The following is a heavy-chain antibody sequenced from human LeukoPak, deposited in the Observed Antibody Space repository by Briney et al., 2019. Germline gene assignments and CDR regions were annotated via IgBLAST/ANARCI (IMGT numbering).Heavy chain of an antibody. Sequence: PSETLSLTCTVSGGSISHYFWRWLRQPPGQGLEWVGYVYYRGNTIYSPSLRSRVTISVDPSKNEFSLKMTSVTAADTAVYYCARHADIALYREGMDVWGKGTTVTVSS. CDR3: ARHADIALYREGMDV. V-gene: IGHV4-59*01. D-gene: IGHD2-15*01. J-gene: IGHJ6*04. CDR1: GGSISHYF. CDR2: VYYRGNT.